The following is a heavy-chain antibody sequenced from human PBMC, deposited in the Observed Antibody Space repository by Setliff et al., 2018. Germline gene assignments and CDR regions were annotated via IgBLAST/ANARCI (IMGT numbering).Heavy chain of an antibody. CDR3: AKDGGPLRAATVTYYYYYYGMDV. CDR2: IRYDGSNK. J-gene: IGHJ6*04. CDR1: GFTFSSYG. Sequence: GGSLRLSCAASGFTFSSYGMHWVRQAPGKGLEWVAFIRYDGSNKYYADSVKGRFTISRDNSKNTLYLQMNSLRAEDTAVYYCAKDGGPLRAATVTYYYYYYGMDVWGKGTTVTVS. D-gene: IGHD2-15*01. V-gene: IGHV3-30*02.